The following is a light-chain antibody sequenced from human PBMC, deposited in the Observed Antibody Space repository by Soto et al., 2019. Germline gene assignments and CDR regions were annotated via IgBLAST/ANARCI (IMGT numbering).Light chain of an antibody. CDR2: GNN. J-gene: IGLJ2*01. CDR3: QSYDSSLSGYVV. Sequence: QSVLTQPPSVSGAPGQRVIISCTGSNSXIGAGYDVHWYQQLPGTAPKLLIYGNNNRPSGVPDRFSGSKSGTSASLAITGLQAEDEADYYCQSYDSSLSGYVVFGGGTKLTVL. CDR1: NSXIGAGYD. V-gene: IGLV1-40*01.